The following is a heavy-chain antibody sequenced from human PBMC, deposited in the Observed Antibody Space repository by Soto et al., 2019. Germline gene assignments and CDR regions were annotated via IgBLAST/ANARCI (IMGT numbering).Heavy chain of an antibody. D-gene: IGHD2-15*01. J-gene: IGHJ3*02. V-gene: IGHV4-61*01. Sequence: QVQLQESGPGLVKPSETLSLTCTVSGGSVSTGSYYWSWIRQPPGKGMEWIGYIYYSGSTNYNPYLESRSNIPVDPSKKQLFMKLSSVAAADTAVDYCARDPLGGQTPLGRDAFDIWGQGTMVTVSS. CDR2: IYYSGST. CDR1: GGSVSTGSYY. CDR3: ARDPLGGQTPLGRDAFDI.